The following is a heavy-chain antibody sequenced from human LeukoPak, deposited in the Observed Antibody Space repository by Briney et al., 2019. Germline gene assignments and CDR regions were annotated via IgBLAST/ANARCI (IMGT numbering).Heavy chain of an antibody. Sequence: GESLKISCKGSGYTFANYWIAWVSQMPGKGLEWMGIIYPGDSDTRYSPSFQGQVTISADKSIRSAYLQWSSLKASDTAMYYCATSRYCTNGVCYTQHDSWGQGTLVTVSS. CDR1: GYTFANYW. CDR3: ATSRYCTNGVCYTQHDS. V-gene: IGHV5-51*01. J-gene: IGHJ5*01. CDR2: IYPGDSDT. D-gene: IGHD2-8*01.